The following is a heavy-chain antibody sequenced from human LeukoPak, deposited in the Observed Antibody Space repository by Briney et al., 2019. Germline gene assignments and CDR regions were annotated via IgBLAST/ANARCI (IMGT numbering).Heavy chain of an antibody. CDR2: ISSSSSYI. CDR1: GFTFSSYS. J-gene: IGHJ5*02. D-gene: IGHD3-3*01. Sequence: GGALRLSCAASGFTFSSYSMNWLRQAPGKGLEGVSSISSSSSYIYYTDSVKGRFSISKDHHKNSLYLQLNSLIAEDTAVYCCARDNTRPCDFWSNGHWFDPWGQGTLVTVSS. V-gene: IGHV3-21*01. CDR3: ARDNTRPCDFWSNGHWFDP.